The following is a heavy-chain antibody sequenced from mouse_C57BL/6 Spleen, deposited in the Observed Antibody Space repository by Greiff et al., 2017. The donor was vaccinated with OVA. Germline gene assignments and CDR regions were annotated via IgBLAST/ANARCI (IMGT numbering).Heavy chain of an antibody. V-gene: IGHV1-4*01. J-gene: IGHJ1*03. D-gene: IGHD1-1*01. Sequence: QVHVKQSGAELARPGASVKMSCKASGYTFTSYTMHWVKQRPGQGLEWIGYINPSSGYTKYNQKFKDKATLTADKSSSTAYMQLSSLTSEDSAVYYCAIITTVVGSRQYFDVWGTGTTVTVSS. CDR3: AIITTVVGSRQYFDV. CDR2: INPSSGYT. CDR1: GYTFTSYT.